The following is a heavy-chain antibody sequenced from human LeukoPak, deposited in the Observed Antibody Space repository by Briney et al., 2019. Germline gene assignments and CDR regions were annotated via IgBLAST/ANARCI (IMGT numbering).Heavy chain of an antibody. V-gene: IGHV4-61*02. J-gene: IGHJ4*02. D-gene: IGHD6-13*01. CDR3: ARAGVYYPLDY. Sequence: SQTLSLTCTVSGGSISSGSYYWNWIRQPAGKGLEWIGRIYTSGSTNHNPSLKSRVTISVDTSKNQFSLKLSSVTAADTAVYYCARAGVYYPLDYWGQGTLVTVSS. CDR1: GGSISSGSYY. CDR2: IYTSGST.